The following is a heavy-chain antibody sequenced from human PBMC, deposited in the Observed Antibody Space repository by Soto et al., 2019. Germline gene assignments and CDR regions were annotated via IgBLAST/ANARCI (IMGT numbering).Heavy chain of an antibody. CDR2: IYYSGST. Sequence: SETLSLTCTVSGGSISSSSYYWGWIRQPPGKGLEWIGSIYYSGSTYYNPSLKSRVTISVDTSKNQFSLKLSSVTAADSAVYYCARYGFGELFDYWGQGTLVTVSS. J-gene: IGHJ4*02. D-gene: IGHD3-10*01. CDR3: ARYGFGELFDY. V-gene: IGHV4-39*07. CDR1: GGSISSSSYY.